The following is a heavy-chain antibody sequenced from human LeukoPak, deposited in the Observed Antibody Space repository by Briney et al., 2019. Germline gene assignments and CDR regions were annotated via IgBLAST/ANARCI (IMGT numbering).Heavy chain of an antibody. CDR2: INHSGST. V-gene: IGHV4-34*01. CDR3: ARRRFSHDY. D-gene: IGHD3-3*01. Sequence: SETLSLTCAVYGGSFSGYYWSWIRQPPGKGLEWIGEINHSGSTNYNPSLKSRVTISVDTSKNQFSLKLSSVTAADTAVYYCARRRFSHDYWGQGTLVTVSS. CDR1: GGSFSGYY. J-gene: IGHJ4*02.